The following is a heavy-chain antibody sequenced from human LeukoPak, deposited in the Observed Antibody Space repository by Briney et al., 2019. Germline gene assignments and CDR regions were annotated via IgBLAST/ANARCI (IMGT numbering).Heavy chain of an antibody. CDR3: ARGYDFWSGYHLYNWFDP. J-gene: IGHJ5*02. D-gene: IGHD3-3*01. Sequence: SETLSLTCAVSGGSISSGGYSWSWIRQPPGKGLEWIGYIYHSGSTYYNPSLKSRVTISVDTSKNQFSLKLSSVTAADTAVYYCARGYDFWSGYHLYNWFDPWGQGTLVTVSS. V-gene: IGHV4-30-2*01. CDR1: GGSISSGGYS. CDR2: IYHSGST.